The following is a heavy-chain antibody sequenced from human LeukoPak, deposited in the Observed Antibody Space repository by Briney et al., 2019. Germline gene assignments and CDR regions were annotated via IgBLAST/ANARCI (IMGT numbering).Heavy chain of an antibody. CDR1: GGSIHNYY. CDR3: ARHGNIVVVPDASKAFDI. V-gene: IGHV4-4*07. J-gene: IGHJ3*02. Sequence: SETLSLICTVSGGSIHNYYWSWIRQPAGKGLEWLGRIYGSGNTDYDPSLKSRVTMSVDLSKSQFSLRLSSVTAADTAVYYCARHGNIVVVPDASKAFDIWGQGTMVTVSS. D-gene: IGHD2-2*01. CDR2: IYGSGNT.